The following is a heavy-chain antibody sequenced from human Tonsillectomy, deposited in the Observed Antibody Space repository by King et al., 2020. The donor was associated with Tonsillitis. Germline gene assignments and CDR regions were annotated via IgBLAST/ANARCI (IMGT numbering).Heavy chain of an antibody. J-gene: IGHJ4*02. D-gene: IGHD2-21*01. CDR3: ARGGVRFHYDY. Sequence: QLQESGPGLVKPSETLSLTCTVSGGSISSYYWSWIRQPPGKGLEWIGFIYYSGTTNYNHSLKSRVAISIDTSKNQFSLNLNSVTAADTAVYYCARGGVRFHYDYWGQGTLVTVSS. CDR1: GGSISSYY. V-gene: IGHV4-59*01. CDR2: IYYSGTT.